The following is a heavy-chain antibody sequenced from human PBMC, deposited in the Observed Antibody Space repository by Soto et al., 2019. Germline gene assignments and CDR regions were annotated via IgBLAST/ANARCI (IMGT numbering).Heavy chain of an antibody. CDR2: IYYSGST. J-gene: IGHJ3*01. V-gene: IGHV4-39*01. Sequence: SETLSLTCTVSGGSISSSSYYWGWIRQPPGKGLEWIGSIYYSGSTYYNPSLKSRVTISVDTSKNQFSLKLSSVTAADTDVYYCARHKYYDILTGPDAFDFWGQGTMVTVSS. CDR3: ARHKYYDILTGPDAFDF. D-gene: IGHD3-9*01. CDR1: GGSISSSSYY.